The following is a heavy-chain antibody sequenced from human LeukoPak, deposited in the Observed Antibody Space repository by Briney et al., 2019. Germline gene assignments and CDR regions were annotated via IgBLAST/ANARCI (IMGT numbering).Heavy chain of an antibody. J-gene: IGHJ4*02. Sequence: QPGGSLSLSCAASGFTFSSYWMSWVRQAPGKGLEWVANIKQDGSEKYYVDSVKGRFTISRDNAKNSLYLQMSGLRAEDTAVYYCARDTYDSSGYYAHLDYWGQGTLVTVSS. CDR3: ARDTYDSSGYYAHLDY. D-gene: IGHD3-22*01. CDR2: IKQDGSEK. CDR1: GFTFSSYW. V-gene: IGHV3-7*01.